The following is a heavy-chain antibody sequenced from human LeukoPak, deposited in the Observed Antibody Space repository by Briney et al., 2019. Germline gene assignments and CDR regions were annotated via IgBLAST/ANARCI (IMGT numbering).Heavy chain of an antibody. CDR2: IIPIFDTA. CDR1: GYTFTSYG. J-gene: IGHJ4*02. D-gene: IGHD3-10*01. CDR3: ARAGGGGFGELSRFDY. V-gene: IGHV1-69*13. Sequence: ASVKVSCKASGYTFTSYGISWVRQAPGQGLEWMGGIIPIFDTANYAQKFQGRVTITADESTSTAYMELSSLRSEDTAVYYCARAGGGGFGELSRFDYWGQGTLVTVSS.